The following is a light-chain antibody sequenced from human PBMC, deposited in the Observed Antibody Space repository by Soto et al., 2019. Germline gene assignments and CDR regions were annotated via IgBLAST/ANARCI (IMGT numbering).Light chain of an antibody. CDR1: QSISTW. CDR2: KAS. CDR3: QQYNAYPLT. J-gene: IGKJ4*01. Sequence: DIQMTQSPSTLSASVGDRVTITGRASQSISTWLAWYQQKPGKAPYLLIYKASSLEGGVPSRFSGSGSGTEFNITISSLQPDDFATYYCQQYNAYPLTFGGGTTVEIK. V-gene: IGKV1-5*03.